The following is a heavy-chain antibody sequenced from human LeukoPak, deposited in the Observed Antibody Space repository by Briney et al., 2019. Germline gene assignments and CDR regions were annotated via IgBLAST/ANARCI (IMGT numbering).Heavy chain of an antibody. D-gene: IGHD1-20*01. J-gene: IGHJ4*02. CDR3: ARDPGGNWNFFDY. Sequence: GGSLRLSCAASGFTFSSYSMNWVRQAPGKGLEWVSSISSSSSCIYYADSVKGRFTISRDNAKNSLYLQMNSLRAEDTAVYYCARDPGGNWNFFDYWGQGTLVTVSS. V-gene: IGHV3-21*01. CDR2: ISSSSSCI. CDR1: GFTFSSYS.